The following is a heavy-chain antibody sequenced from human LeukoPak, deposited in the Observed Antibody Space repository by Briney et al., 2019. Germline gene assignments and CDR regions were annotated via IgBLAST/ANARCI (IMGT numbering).Heavy chain of an antibody. CDR3: ARLAIVVVPAAIGYWLDP. Sequence: SETLSLTCTVSGGSISSSSYYWGWIRQPPGKGLEWIGSIYYSGSTYYNPSLKSRVTISVDTSKNQFSLKLSSVTAADTAVYYRARLAIVVVPAAIGYWLDPWGQGTLVTVSS. J-gene: IGHJ5*02. CDR1: GGSISSSSYY. D-gene: IGHD2-2*03. CDR2: IYYSGST. V-gene: IGHV4-39*01.